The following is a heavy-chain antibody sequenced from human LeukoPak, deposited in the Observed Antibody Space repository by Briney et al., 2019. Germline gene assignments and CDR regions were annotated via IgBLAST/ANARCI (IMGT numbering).Heavy chain of an antibody. J-gene: IGHJ4*02. V-gene: IGHV4-4*02. CDR2: IYHSGST. Sequence: PSETLSLTCAVSGGSISSSNWWSWVRQPPGKGLEWIGEIYHSGSTNYNPSLKSRVTISVDTSKNQFSLKLSSVTAADTAVYYCARVGTSGGEPGSLDYWGQGTLVTVSS. CDR3: ARVGTSGGEPGSLDY. CDR1: GGSISSSNW. D-gene: IGHD3-10*01.